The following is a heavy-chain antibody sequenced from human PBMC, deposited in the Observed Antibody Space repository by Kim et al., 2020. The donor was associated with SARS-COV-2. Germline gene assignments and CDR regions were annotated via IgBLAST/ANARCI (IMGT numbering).Heavy chain of an antibody. Sequence: SETLSLTCSVSGGSISSSNKYWGWIRQPPGKGLEWIGTIHYSRSTYCNPSLKSRVTLSVDTSKNQFSLKLSSVTAADTALYFCTYGSSWYGTDFWGQGTLVTVSS. CDR3: TYGSSWYGTDF. V-gene: IGHV4-39*07. D-gene: IGHD6-13*01. J-gene: IGHJ4*02. CDR1: GGSISSSNKY. CDR2: IHYSRST.